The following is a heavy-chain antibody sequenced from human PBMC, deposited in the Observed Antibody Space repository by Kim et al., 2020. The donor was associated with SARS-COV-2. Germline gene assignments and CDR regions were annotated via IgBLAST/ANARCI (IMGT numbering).Heavy chain of an antibody. V-gene: IGHV6-1*01. CDR3: ARSSAALDY. J-gene: IGHJ4*02. D-gene: IGHD6-13*01. CDR2: WYN. Sequence: WYNDYAVSVKSRITINPDTSKNQFSLQLNSVTPEDTAVYYCARSSAALDYWGQGTLVTVSS.